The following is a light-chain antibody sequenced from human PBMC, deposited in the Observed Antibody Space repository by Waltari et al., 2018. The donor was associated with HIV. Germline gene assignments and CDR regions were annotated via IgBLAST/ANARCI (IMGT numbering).Light chain of an antibody. V-gene: IGLV3-1*01. CDR3: QAWDNSALWV. CDR1: ELGDKY. J-gene: IGLJ1*01. Sequence: SYEVTQSPSVSVSPGQTATITCSGDELGDKYVCWYQHKQGQSPVLVIYQHTQRPPGIPERFSGSNSGNTATLTISGTQAMDEADYYCQAWDNSALWVFGSGTKVTVL. CDR2: QHT.